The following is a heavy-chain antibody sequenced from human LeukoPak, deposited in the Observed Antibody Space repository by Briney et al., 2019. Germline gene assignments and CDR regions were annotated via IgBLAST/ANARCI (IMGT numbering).Heavy chain of an antibody. CDR3: AKDLGSGRRVDY. V-gene: IGHV3-64*04. Sequence: GGSLRLSCSASGFTFSRYAMHWVRQAPGKGLEYVSAISSNGGSTYYADSVKGRFTISRDNSKNTLYLQMNSLRAEDTAVYYCAKDLGSGRRVDYWGQGTLVTVSS. CDR2: ISSNGGST. D-gene: IGHD3-10*01. J-gene: IGHJ4*02. CDR1: GFTFSRYA.